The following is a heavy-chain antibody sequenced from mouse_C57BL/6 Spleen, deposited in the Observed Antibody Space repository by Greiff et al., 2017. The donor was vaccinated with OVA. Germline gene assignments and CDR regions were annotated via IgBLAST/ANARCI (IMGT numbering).Heavy chain of an antibody. D-gene: IGHD2-3*01. Sequence: EVKVVESGGGLVQPGGSLKLSCAASGFTFSDYYMYWVRQTPEKRLEWVAYISNGGGSTYYPDTVKGRFTISRDNAKNTLYLQMSRLKSEDTAMYYCARPDGYFYWDFDVWGTGTTVTVSS. CDR1: GFTFSDYY. CDR2: ISNGGGST. J-gene: IGHJ1*03. V-gene: IGHV5-12*01. CDR3: ARPDGYFYWDFDV.